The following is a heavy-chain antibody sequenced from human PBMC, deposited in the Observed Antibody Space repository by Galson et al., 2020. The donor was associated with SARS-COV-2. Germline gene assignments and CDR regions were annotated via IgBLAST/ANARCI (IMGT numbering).Heavy chain of an antibody. CDR3: ARDQRAPIATAGDSEF. J-gene: IGHJ4*02. V-gene: IGHV3-30-3*01. D-gene: IGHD6-13*01. CDR1: GFTFSGYA. CDR2: LQYNGSNR. Sequence: GGSLRLSCAASGFTFSGYAMHWVRQAPGKGLEWVAVLQYNGSNRDHADSVKGRFTISRDNSKNTLYLQMNSLTADDTAVYYCARDQRAPIATAGDSEFWGQGTLVTVSS.